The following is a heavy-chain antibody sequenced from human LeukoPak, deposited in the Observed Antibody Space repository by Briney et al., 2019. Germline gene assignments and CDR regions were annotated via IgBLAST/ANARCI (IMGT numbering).Heavy chain of an antibody. V-gene: IGHV1-24*01. D-gene: IGHD6-6*01. CDR2: FDPEDGET. CDR3: ATYPFWAIAARRRLDP. CDR1: GYTLTELS. J-gene: IGHJ5*02. Sequence: GASVKVSCKVSGYTLTELSMHWVRQAPGKGLEWMGGFDPEDGETIYAQKFQGRVTMTEDTSTDTAYMELSSLRSEDTAVYYCATYPFWAIAARRRLDPWGQGTLVTVSS.